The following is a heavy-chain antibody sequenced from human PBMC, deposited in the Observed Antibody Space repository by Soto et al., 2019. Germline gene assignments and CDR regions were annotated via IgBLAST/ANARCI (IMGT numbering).Heavy chain of an antibody. V-gene: IGHV4-59*01. D-gene: IGHD6-13*01. CDR1: GDSINNYY. CDR3: AKYRRTEAEGFTRDY. CDR2: IYYTGST. J-gene: IGHJ4*02. Sequence: SETLSLTCTVSGDSINNYYWSWIQQPPGKRLEWIGYIYYTGSTTYNPSLESRVTMSVDTSKNQFSLKLSSVNAADTAVYYCAKYRRTEAEGFTRDYWGRGTLVTVSS.